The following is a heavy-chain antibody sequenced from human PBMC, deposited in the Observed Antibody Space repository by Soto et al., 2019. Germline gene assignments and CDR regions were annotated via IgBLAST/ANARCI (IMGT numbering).Heavy chain of an antibody. D-gene: IGHD6-19*01. V-gene: IGHV1-58*01. Sequence: ASVKVSCKASGFTFTSSAVQWVRQARGQRLEWMGWIVAVCGNTNYAQKFQGRVTITADESTSTAYMELSSLRSEDTAVYYCARGSGHYGVVAVARYVFDYWGQGTLVTVSS. CDR2: IVAVCGNT. J-gene: IGHJ4*02. CDR1: GFTFTSSA. CDR3: ARGSGHYGVVAVARYVFDY.